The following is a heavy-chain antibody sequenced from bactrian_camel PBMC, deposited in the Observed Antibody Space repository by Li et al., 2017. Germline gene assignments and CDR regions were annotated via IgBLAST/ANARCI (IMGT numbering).Heavy chain of an antibody. CDR1: GYTYRSYS. V-gene: IGHV3S55*01. J-gene: IGHJ4*01. CDR3: VAGQGL. D-gene: IGHD3*01. CDR2: IYTGGNT. Sequence: HVQLVESGGDSVQAGGSLRLACAASGYTYRSYSMGWFRQAPGKEREKVASIYTGGNTYYADSERGRFTISKDNAKSTLFLQMNSLKPDNTGVYYCVAGQGLWGQGTQVTVS.